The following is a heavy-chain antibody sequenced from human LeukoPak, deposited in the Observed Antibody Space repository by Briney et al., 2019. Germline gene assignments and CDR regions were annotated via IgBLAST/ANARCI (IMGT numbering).Heavy chain of an antibody. CDR2: ISTNGGST. Sequence: GGSLRLSCAASGFTFSEYSMHWVRQAPGKGLEYVSAISTNGGSTYYANSVKGRFTISRDDPKNTLDLQMGSLRPEDMAVYYCAKPNWNPETDWFGPWGQGTQVTVSS. CDR3: AKPNWNPETDWFGP. J-gene: IGHJ5*02. CDR1: GFTFSEYS. D-gene: IGHD1-1*01. V-gene: IGHV3-64*01.